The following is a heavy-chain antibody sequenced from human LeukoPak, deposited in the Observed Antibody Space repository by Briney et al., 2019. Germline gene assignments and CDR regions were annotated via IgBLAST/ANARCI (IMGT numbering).Heavy chain of an antibody. V-gene: IGHV3-11*01. CDR2: ISSSGSTI. J-gene: IGHJ6*02. CDR3: ARDSGVWFGEFPYYYYYYGMDV. CDR1: GFTFSDYY. D-gene: IGHD3-10*01. Sequence: PGGSLRLSCAASGFTFSDYYMSWIRQAPGKGLEWVSYISSSGSTIYYADSVKGRFTISRDNAKNSLYLQMNSLRAEDTAVYYCARDSGVWFGEFPYYYYYYGMDVWGQGTTVTVSS.